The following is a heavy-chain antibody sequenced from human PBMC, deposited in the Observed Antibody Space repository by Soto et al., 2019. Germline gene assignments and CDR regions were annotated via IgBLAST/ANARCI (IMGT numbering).Heavy chain of an antibody. J-gene: IGHJ2*01. CDR3: ARGGYDWYFDL. V-gene: IGHV1-46*01. CDR2: INPNGGST. Sequence: QVRLVQSGAEVKAPGASVKVSCKAPGDTFTSYYMHWVRQAPGHGLEWMGVINPNGGSTRFAQKFQGRVTMTRDTSTSTVYMELRGLTSEDTAVYYCARGGYDWYFDLWGRGTLVTVSS. CDR1: GDTFTSYY. D-gene: IGHD5-18*01.